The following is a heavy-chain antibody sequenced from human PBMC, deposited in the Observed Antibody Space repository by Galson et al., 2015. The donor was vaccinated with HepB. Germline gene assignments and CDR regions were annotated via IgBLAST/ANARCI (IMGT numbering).Heavy chain of an antibody. CDR1: GYSFTSYW. D-gene: IGHD3-22*01. CDR3: ARRGYYDSSGYPYYYYYYGMDV. Sequence: QSGAEVKKPGESLKISCKGSGYSFTSYWIGWVRQMPGKGLEWMGIIYPGDSDTRYSPSFQGQVTISADKSISTAYLQWSSLKASDTAMYYCARRGYYDSSGYPYYYYYYGMDVWGQGTTVTVSS. CDR2: IYPGDSDT. V-gene: IGHV5-51*03. J-gene: IGHJ6*02.